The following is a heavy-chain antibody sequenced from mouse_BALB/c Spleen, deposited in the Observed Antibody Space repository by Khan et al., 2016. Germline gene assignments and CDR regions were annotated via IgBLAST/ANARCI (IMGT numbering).Heavy chain of an antibody. V-gene: IGHV3-2*02. CDR2: IIYSGST. D-gene: IGHD2-3*01. CDR3: ASDVPNYAMDY. J-gene: IGHJ4*01. CDR1: GYSITSDYA. Sequence: EVKLEESGPGLMKPSQSLSLTCTVTGYSITSDYAWNWIRQFPGNKLEWMGYIIYSGSTTYTPSLKSRISITRDTSKNQFFLQLNSVTIEDTATYYCASDVPNYAMDYWGQGTLVTVSS.